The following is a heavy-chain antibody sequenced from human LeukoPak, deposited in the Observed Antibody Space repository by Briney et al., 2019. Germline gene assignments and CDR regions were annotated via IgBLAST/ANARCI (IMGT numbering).Heavy chain of an antibody. CDR3: ARAAYYGSGSYYSP. V-gene: IGHV4-34*01. J-gene: IGHJ5*02. Sequence: SETLSLTCAVYGGSFSGYYWSWIRQPPGKGLEWIGEINHSGSTNYNPSLKSRVTISVDTSKNQFSLKLSSVTAADTAVYYCARAAYYGSGSYYSPWGQGTLVTVSS. CDR1: GGSFSGYY. CDR2: INHSGST. D-gene: IGHD3-10*01.